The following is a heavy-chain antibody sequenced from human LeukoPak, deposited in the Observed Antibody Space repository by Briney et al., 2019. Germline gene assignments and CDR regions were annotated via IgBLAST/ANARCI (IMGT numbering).Heavy chain of an antibody. V-gene: IGHV3-30*19. CDR3: ARDGGYCSGGSCYWSSYYHGMDV. CDR2: IWYDGSNK. Sequence: GRSLRLSCAASGFTFSSYGMHWVRQAPGEGLEWVAVIWYDGSNKYCADSVKGRFTISRGNSKNTLYLQMNSLRAEDAAVYYCARDGGYCSGGSCYWSSYYHGMDVWGQGTTVTVSS. CDR1: GFTFSSYG. J-gene: IGHJ6*02. D-gene: IGHD2-15*01.